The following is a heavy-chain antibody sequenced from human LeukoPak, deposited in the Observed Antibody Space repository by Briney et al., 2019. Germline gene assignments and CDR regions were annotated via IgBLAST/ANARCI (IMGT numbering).Heavy chain of an antibody. V-gene: IGHV4-34*01. J-gene: IGHJ5*02. Sequence: PSETLSLTNAVYGGSFSTYYWSWIRQPPGNGLEWIGVINHSGSTNNNPSLQSRVTISVDMSKNQISLKLTSVTAADTAVYYCARGIRRITSFGEKWFDPWGQGTLVTVSS. CDR2: INHSGST. D-gene: IGHD3-16*01. CDR1: GGSFSTYY. CDR3: ARGIRRITSFGEKWFDP.